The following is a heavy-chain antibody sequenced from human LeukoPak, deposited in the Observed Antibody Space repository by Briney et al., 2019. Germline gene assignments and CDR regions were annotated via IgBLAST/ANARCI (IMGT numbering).Heavy chain of an antibody. CDR1: GFSFSSYA. V-gene: IGHV3-30*04. J-gene: IGHJ4*02. Sequence: GGSLRLSCAASGFSFSSYAMHWVRQAPGKGLEWVAVISYDGSNKYYADSVKGRFTISRDNSKNTLYLQMNSLRAEDTAMYYCAREDYSSGWYADYWGQGTLVTVSS. D-gene: IGHD6-19*01. CDR3: AREDYSSGWYADY. CDR2: ISYDGSNK.